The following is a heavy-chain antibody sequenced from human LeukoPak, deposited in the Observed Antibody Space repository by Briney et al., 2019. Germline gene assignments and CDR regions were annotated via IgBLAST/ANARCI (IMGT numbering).Heavy chain of an antibody. CDR3: AKIPESVVPAAVFFDY. Sequence: GGSLRLSCAASGFTFSSYAMSWVRQAPGKGLGWVSAISGSGGSTYYADSVKGRFTISRDNSKNTLYLKMNSLRAEDTAVYYCAKIPESVVPAAVFFDYWGQGTLVTVSS. D-gene: IGHD2-2*01. V-gene: IGHV3-23*01. CDR1: GFTFSSYA. J-gene: IGHJ4*02. CDR2: ISGSGGST.